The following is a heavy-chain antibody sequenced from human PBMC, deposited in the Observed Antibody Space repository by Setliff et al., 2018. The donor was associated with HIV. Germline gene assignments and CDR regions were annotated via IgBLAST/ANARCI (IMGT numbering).Heavy chain of an antibody. J-gene: IGHJ3*02. CDR3: ARDLTMVLGRGGGGDAFDI. CDR1: GYTFTSYG. V-gene: IGHV1-18*01. CDR2: ISAYNGNT. Sequence: ASVKVSCKASGYTFTSYGISWVRQAPGQGLEWMGWISAYNGNTNYEQKLQGRVTMTTDTSTSTAYMELRSLRSDDTAVYYCARDLTMVLGRGGGGDAFDIWGQGTMGTV. D-gene: IGHD3-10*01.